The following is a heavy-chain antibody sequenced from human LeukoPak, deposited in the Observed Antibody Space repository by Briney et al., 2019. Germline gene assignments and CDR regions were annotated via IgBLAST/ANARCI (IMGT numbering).Heavy chain of an antibody. CDR3: ASGSYSTLDY. J-gene: IGHJ4*02. V-gene: IGHV3-72*01. D-gene: IGHD1-26*01. Sequence: GGSLRLSCAASGFTFSDHYMDWVRQAPGKGLEWVGRTRNKANSYTTEYAASVKGRFTISRDDSKNSLYLQMNSLKTEDTAVYYCASGSYSTLDYWGQGTLVTVSS. CDR1: GFTFSDHY. CDR2: TRNKANSYTT.